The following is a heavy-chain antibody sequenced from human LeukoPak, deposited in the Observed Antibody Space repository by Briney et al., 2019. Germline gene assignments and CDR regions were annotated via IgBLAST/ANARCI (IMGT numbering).Heavy chain of an antibody. D-gene: IGHD2-2*02. Sequence: GASVKVSCKASGYTFTNYYIHWVRQAPGQGLEWMGIINPTSGNTMYAQKFQGRVTVTRDTSTSTVYMELSSLTSEDTAVYYCARDECPLWSISCHRGFDPWGQGLLVTVSS. J-gene: IGHJ5*02. CDR1: GYTFTNYY. CDR3: ARDECPLWSISCHRGFDP. V-gene: IGHV1-46*01. CDR2: INPTSGNT.